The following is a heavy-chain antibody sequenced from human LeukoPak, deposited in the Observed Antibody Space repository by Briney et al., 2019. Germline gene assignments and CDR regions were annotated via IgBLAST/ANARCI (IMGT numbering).Heavy chain of an antibody. D-gene: IGHD3-16*01. Sequence: SETLSLTCTVSGGSISRYYWSWIRQPPGKGLEWIGYIYYSGSTNYDPSLKSRVTISVDTSKNQFSLKLSSVTAADTAVYYCARPRGAYYMDVWGKGTTVTVSS. CDR2: IYYSGST. CDR3: ARPRGAYYMDV. V-gene: IGHV4-59*01. CDR1: GGSISRYY. J-gene: IGHJ6*03.